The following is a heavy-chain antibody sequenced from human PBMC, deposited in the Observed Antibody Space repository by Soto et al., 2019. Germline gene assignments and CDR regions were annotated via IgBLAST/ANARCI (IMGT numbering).Heavy chain of an antibody. CDR3: AKDISLAIICRFDY. V-gene: IGHV3-9*01. Sequence: EVQLVESGGGLVQPGRSLRLSCAASGFTFDDYAMHWVRQAPGKGLEWVSGISWNRGSIGYADSVKGRFTISRDNAKNSLYLQMNSLRAEDTDLYYCAKDISLAIICRFDYWGQGTLVTVSS. J-gene: IGHJ4*02. CDR2: ISWNRGSI. CDR1: GFTFDDYA. D-gene: IGHD5-12*01.